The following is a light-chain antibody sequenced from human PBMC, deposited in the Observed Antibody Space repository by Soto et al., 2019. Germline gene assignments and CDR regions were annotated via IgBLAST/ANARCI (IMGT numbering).Light chain of an antibody. CDR2: GAS. V-gene: IGKV3-15*01. J-gene: IGKJ2*01. CDR1: QSVSSD. Sequence: EIVMTQSPATLSVSPGERATLSCRASQSVSSDLAWYLQKPGQAPSLLTYGASTRATGMPARFSGSGSGTEFTLAISSLQSEDFGVYYCQQYNNWPHTFGQGTKLEIK. CDR3: QQYNNWPHT.